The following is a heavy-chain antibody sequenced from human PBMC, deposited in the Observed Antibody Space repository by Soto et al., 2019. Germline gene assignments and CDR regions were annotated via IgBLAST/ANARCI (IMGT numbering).Heavy chain of an antibody. CDR1: GDSVSSNSAA. Sequence: SQTLSLTCAISGDSVSSNSAAWNWIRQSPSRGLEWLGRTYFRSKWYNDYAGSVKSRITINPDTSRNHFSLQLNSVTHEDAAVYYCATARYSYASREATQAMYSWFNSWGQGTQVSVCS. CDR3: ATARYSYASREATQAMYSWFNS. CDR2: TYFRSKWYN. D-gene: IGHD3-22*01. J-gene: IGHJ5*01. V-gene: IGHV6-1*01.